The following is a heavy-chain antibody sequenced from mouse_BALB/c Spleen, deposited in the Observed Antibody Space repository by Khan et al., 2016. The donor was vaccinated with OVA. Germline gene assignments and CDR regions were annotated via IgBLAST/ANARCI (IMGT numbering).Heavy chain of an antibody. D-gene: IGHD2-4*01. CDR2: IHYSGTT. Sequence: EVQLQESGPDLVKPSQSLSLTCTVTGYSITSGYSWHWIRQFPGNKLEWMGYIHYSGTTNYNPSLRSRISITRDTSKNQFFLQLNSVTTEDTATYYWARRIMITTWGFAYWGQGTLVTVSA. CDR1: GYSITSGYS. J-gene: IGHJ3*01. V-gene: IGHV3-1*02. CDR3: ARRIMITTWGFAY.